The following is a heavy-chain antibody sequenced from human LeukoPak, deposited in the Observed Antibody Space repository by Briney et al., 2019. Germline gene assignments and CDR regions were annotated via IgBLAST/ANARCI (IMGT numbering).Heavy chain of an antibody. CDR2: INPSGGST. J-gene: IGHJ6*02. CDR3: ARDRCSSTSCYLDYYYGMDV. CDR1: GYTFTSYY. D-gene: IGHD2-2*01. Sequence: GASVKVSCKASGYTFTSYYMHWVGQAPGQGLEWMGIINPSGGSTSYAQKFQGRVTMTRDTSTSTVYMELSSLRSEDTAVYYCARDRCSSTSCYLDYYYGMDVWGQGTTVTVSS. V-gene: IGHV1-46*01.